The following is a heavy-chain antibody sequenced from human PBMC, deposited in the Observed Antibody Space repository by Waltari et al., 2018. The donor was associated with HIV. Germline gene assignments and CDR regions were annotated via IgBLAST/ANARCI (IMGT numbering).Heavy chain of an antibody. CDR1: GYTFRRYG. CDR2: ISSSNINT. CDR3: VKEGYCSGGSCYSGSLDI. J-gene: IGHJ3*02. D-gene: IGHD2-15*01. V-gene: IGHV1-18*01. Sequence: QVQLVQSGAEVKRPGASVKVSCKTSGYTFRRYGISWVRQAPGQGLEWMGWISSSNINTKYAQNFLGRVTMTTDTSTNTAYLELRSLRSDDTAVYYCVKEGYCSGGSCYSGSLDIWGQGTKVTVSS.